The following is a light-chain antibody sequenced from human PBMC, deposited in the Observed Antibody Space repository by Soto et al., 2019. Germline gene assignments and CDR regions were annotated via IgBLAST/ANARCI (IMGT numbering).Light chain of an antibody. V-gene: IGKV3-11*01. CDR3: QQRSNWLT. J-gene: IGKJ4*01. CDR1: QSVSGN. CDR2: GTS. Sequence: EIVMTQSPATLTASPGERATLSCRASQSVSGNLAWYQQRPGQAPRLLIYGTSNRATNITARFSGSGSGTDFTLTISSLEPEDFAVYYCQQRSNWLTFGGGTKVDIK.